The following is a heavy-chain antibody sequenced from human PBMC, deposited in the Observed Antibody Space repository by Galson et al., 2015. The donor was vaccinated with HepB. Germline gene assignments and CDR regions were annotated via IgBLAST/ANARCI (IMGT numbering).Heavy chain of an antibody. CDR2: ISSSGSTI. CDR3: ARANYYDSSGYYYAYYYYYMDV. J-gene: IGHJ6*03. CDR1: GFTFSDYY. D-gene: IGHD3-22*01. Sequence: SLRLSCAASGFTFSDYYMSWIRQAPGKGLEWVSYISSSGSTIYYADSVKGRFTISRDNAKNSLYLQMNSLRAEDTAVYYCARANYYDSSGYYYAYYYYYMDVWGKGTTVTVSS. V-gene: IGHV3-11*01.